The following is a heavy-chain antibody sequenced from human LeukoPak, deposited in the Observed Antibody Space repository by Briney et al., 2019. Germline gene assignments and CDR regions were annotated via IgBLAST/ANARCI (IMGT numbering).Heavy chain of an antibody. CDR3: AEDRLLWFGELSRGDWFDP. J-gene: IGHJ5*02. Sequence: GGSLRLSCAASGFTFSSYAMSWVRQAPGKGLEWVSAISGSGGSTYYADSVKGRFTISRDNSKSTLYLQMNSLRAEDTAVYYCAEDRLLWFGELSRGDWFDPWGQGTLVTVSS. V-gene: IGHV3-23*01. D-gene: IGHD3-10*01. CDR2: ISGSGGST. CDR1: GFTFSSYA.